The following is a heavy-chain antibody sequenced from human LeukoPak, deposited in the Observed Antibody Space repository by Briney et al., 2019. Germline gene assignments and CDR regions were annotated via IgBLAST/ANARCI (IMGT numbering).Heavy chain of an antibody. Sequence: GGSLRLSCAASGFTFDDYTLHWVRQAPGKGLEWVSTISGSGGSTYYADSVKGRFTISRDNSKNTLYLQMNSLRAEETAVYYCAKTRSVWSGPDCWGQGTLVTVSS. CDR1: GFTFDDYT. D-gene: IGHD2-21*01. V-gene: IGHV3-23*01. CDR2: ISGSGGST. CDR3: AKTRSVWSGPDC. J-gene: IGHJ4*02.